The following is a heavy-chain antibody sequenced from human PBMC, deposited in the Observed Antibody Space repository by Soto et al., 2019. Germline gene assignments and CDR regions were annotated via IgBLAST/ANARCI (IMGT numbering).Heavy chain of an antibody. CDR3: ARDKKWAFDY. CDR2: ISGSSKTI. Sequence: GVSLRLSCAASGVTFSDSSMNWVRQAPGKGLEWVSYISGSSKTIYYADSVKGRFTISRDNAKNSVYLQMNSLRDEDTAVYYCARDKKWAFDYWGQGALVTVSS. D-gene: IGHD1-26*01. J-gene: IGHJ4*02. CDR1: GVTFSDSS. V-gene: IGHV3-48*02.